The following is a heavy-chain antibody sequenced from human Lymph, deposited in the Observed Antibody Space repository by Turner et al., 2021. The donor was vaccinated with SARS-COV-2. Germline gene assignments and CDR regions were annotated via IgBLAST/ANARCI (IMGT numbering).Heavy chain of an antibody. V-gene: IGHV4-59*01. D-gene: IGHD2-21*02. CDR3: ARETVNNWVDP. CDR2: IYYRGST. CDR1: GGSMNSNY. Sequence: QLQLQDSGPTLLNPLEPLSLPCTVSGGSMNSNYWTWIRQPPGKRLEWIGYIYYRGSTNYNPSLKSRVTISVDTSKNQCSLKLTSVTAADTAIYYCARETVNNWVDPWGQGILVTVSS. J-gene: IGHJ5*02.